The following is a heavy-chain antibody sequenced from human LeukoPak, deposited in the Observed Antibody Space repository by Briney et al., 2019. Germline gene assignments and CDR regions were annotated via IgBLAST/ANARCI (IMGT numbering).Heavy chain of an antibody. D-gene: IGHD1-26*01. CDR3: ARDRLSSWFDP. J-gene: IGHJ5*02. CDR2: IYYSGSA. Sequence: SQTLSLTCTVSGGSISSGGYYWSWIRQHPGKGLEWIGYIYYSGSAYYNPSLKSRVTISVDTSKNQFSLKLSSVTAADTAVYYCARDRLSSWFDPWGQGTLVTVSS. CDR1: GGSISSGGYY. V-gene: IGHV4-31*03.